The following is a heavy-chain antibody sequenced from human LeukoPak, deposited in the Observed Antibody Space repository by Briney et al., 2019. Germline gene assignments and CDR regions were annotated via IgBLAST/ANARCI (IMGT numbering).Heavy chain of an antibody. Sequence: GSLRLSCAASGFTFSSYWMHWVRQTPRKGLVWVSRIYSDGSSTSYADSVKGRFTISRDNAKNTLYLQMNSLRAEDTAVYYCARGPYDYGDYVSDYWGQGTLVTVSS. D-gene: IGHD4-17*01. V-gene: IGHV3-74*01. J-gene: IGHJ4*02. CDR3: ARGPYDYGDYVSDY. CDR2: IYSDGSST. CDR1: GFTFSSYW.